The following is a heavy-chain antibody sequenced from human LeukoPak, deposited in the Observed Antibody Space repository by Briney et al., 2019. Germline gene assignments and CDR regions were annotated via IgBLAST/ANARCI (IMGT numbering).Heavy chain of an antibody. V-gene: IGHV4-59*01. CDR3: ARGPGSGTYWAFDY. Sequence: SETLSLTCTVPGGSISSYYWSRIRQPPGKGLEWIGYVYHSGSTSYNPSLKSRVTISVDTSKNQFSLKLSSVTAADAAVYYCARGPGSGTYWAFDYWGQGTLVTVSS. CDR1: GGSISSYY. J-gene: IGHJ4*02. CDR2: VYHSGST. D-gene: IGHD1-26*01.